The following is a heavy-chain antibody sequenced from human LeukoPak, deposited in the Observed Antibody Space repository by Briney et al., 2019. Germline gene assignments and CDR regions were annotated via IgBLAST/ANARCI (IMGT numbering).Heavy chain of an antibody. CDR1: GFTFITYW. V-gene: IGHV3-7*05. Sequence: GGSLGLSCIVSGFTFITYWVGWVRQAPGEGREWVANINPDGRQKYYVDSLRGRFTISRDNAKNSLYLQLSSLRAEDTAIYYCAKAALRYQLLSSLDYWGQGTLVTVSS. J-gene: IGHJ4*02. CDR3: AKAALRYQLLSSLDY. D-gene: IGHD2-2*01. CDR2: INPDGRQK.